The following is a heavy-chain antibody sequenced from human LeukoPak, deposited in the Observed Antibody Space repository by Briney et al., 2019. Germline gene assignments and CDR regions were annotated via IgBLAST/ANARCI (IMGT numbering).Heavy chain of an antibody. Sequence: GGSLRLSCAASGFTFSNYWMSWVRQAPGKELEWVANLKEDEGDKYYVDSVRGRFTISRDNAKKSLYLQMNSLRAEDTAVYYCARDTYGYFAPFDIWGRGTMVTVSS. CDR3: ARDTYGYFAPFDI. CDR1: GFTFSNYW. D-gene: IGHD4-17*01. V-gene: IGHV3-7*01. CDR2: LKEDEGDK. J-gene: IGHJ3*02.